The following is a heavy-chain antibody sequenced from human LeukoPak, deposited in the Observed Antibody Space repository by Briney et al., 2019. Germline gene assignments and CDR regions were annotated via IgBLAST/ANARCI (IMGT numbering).Heavy chain of an antibody. CDR3: TTDRGLYDSSGYYYFATDI. J-gene: IGHJ3*02. CDR1: GFTFSNAW. CDR2: IKSKSDGGTT. D-gene: IGHD3-22*01. V-gene: IGHV3-15*01. Sequence: PGGSLRLSCAASGFTFSNAWMNWVRQAPGKGLEWVGRIKSKSDGGTTDCAAPVKGRFTISRDDSKNTLFLQMNSLKTEDTAVYYCTTDRGLYDSSGYYYFATDIWGQGTMVTVSS.